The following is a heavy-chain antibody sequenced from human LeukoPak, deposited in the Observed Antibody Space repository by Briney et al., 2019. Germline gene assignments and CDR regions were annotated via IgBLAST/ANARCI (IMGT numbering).Heavy chain of an antibody. CDR2: ISAYNGNT. CDR1: GYTFTSYG. V-gene: IGHV1-18*01. CDR3: ARGRLELRSVLAYPEVYFDY. Sequence: ASVKVSCKASGYTFTSYGISWVRQAPGQGLEWMGWISAYNGNTNYAQKFQGRVTITADKSTSTAYMELSSLRSEDTAVYYCARGRLELRSVLAYPEVYFDYWGQGTLVTVSS. D-gene: IGHD3-10*01. J-gene: IGHJ4*02.